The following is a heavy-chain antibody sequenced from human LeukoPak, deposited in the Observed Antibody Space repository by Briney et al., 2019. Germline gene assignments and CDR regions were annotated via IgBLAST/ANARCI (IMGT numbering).Heavy chain of an antibody. V-gene: IGHV4-31*03. CDR3: AREGDGYNSFDY. D-gene: IGHD5-24*01. J-gene: IGHJ4*02. CDR1: GGSFSSGGYS. CDR2: IYYSGNT. Sequence: SETLSLTCTVSGGSFSSGGYSWTWIRQHPGKGLEWIGYIYYSGNTYYNPSLKSRVTISLDTSRNQFSLKLSSVTAADTAVFYCAREGDGYNSFDYWGQGTLVTVSS.